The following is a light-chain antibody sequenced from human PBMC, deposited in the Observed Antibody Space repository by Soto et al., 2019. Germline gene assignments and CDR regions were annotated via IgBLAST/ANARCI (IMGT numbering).Light chain of an antibody. CDR3: SSYAGSNIFVV. V-gene: IGLV2-8*01. Sequence: HSALTQPPSASGSPGQSVTISCTGTSSDVGGYNYVSWYQQHPGKAPKLMIYEVSKRPSGVPDRFSGSKSGNTASLTVSGLQAEDEADYYCSSYAGSNIFVVFGGGTKLTVL. CDR2: EVS. J-gene: IGLJ2*01. CDR1: SSDVGGYNY.